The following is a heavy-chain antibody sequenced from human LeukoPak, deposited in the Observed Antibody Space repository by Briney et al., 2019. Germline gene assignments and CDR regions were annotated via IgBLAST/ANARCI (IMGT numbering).Heavy chain of an antibody. V-gene: IGHV3-48*02. Sequence: GGSLRLSCAASGFTFSSYSMNWVRQAPGKGLEWVSYISSSGNGIKYADSVKGRFTISRDNAKNSLYLQMNSLRDEDTAVSYCARARGGEQSGDTWFDPWGQGTLVTVSS. D-gene: IGHD1/OR15-1a*01. J-gene: IGHJ5*02. CDR3: ARARGGEQSGDTWFDP. CDR2: ISSSGNGI. CDR1: GFTFSSYS.